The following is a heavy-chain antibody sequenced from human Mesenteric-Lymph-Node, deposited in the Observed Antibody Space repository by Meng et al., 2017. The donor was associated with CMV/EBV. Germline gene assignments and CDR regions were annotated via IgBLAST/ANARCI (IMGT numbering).Heavy chain of an antibody. J-gene: IGHJ4*02. CDR2: IKSKTDGGTT. CDR3: ARRGTYYYDSSGYYGIPFDY. CDR1: GFTFSNAW. Sequence: GESLKISCAASGFTFSNAWMSWVRQAPGKGLEWVGRIKSKTDGGTTDYAAPVKGRFTISRDDSKNTLYLQMNSLRAEDTAVYYCARRGTYYYDSSGYYGIPFDYWGQGTLVTVSS. V-gene: IGHV3-15*01. D-gene: IGHD3-22*01.